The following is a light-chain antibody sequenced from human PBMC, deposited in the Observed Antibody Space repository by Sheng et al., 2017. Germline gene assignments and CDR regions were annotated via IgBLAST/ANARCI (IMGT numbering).Light chain of an antibody. CDR3: QQYYNTPLT. CDR1: QPIYNY. V-gene: IGKV1-17*01. Sequence: DIQMTQSPSSLSASVGDRVTITCRASQPIYNYLNWYQQKPGKAPKLLIYKASSLESGVPSRFSGSGSGTEFTLTISSLQPEDFATYFCQQYYNTPLTFGGGTKVEIK. CDR2: KAS. J-gene: IGKJ4*01.